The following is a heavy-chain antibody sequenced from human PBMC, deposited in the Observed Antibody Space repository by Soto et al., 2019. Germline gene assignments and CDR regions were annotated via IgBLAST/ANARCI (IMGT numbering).Heavy chain of an antibody. CDR2: IWYDGSNK. Sequence: GGSLRLSCAASGFTFSSYGMHWVRQAPGKGLEWVAVIWYDGSNKYYADSVKGRFTISRDNSKNTLYLQMNSLRAEDTAVYYCARSLGGMYGSGSYRKGYYFDYWGQGTLVTVSS. J-gene: IGHJ4*02. D-gene: IGHD3-10*01. V-gene: IGHV3-33*01. CDR3: ARSLGGMYGSGSYRKGYYFDY. CDR1: GFTFSSYG.